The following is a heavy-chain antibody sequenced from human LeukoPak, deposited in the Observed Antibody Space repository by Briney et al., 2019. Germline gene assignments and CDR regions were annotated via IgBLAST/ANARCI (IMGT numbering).Heavy chain of an antibody. D-gene: IGHD1-26*01. Sequence: PGRSLRLSCAASGFTFDDYAMHWVRQAPGKGLEWVSGISWNSGNIGYADSVKGRFTISRDISKSTLYLQMNSLRTEDTAVYYCAKDMWEFSGSYYVYDYWGQGTLVTVSS. V-gene: IGHV3-9*01. CDR1: GFTFDDYA. J-gene: IGHJ4*02. CDR3: AKDMWEFSGSYYVYDY. CDR2: ISWNSGNI.